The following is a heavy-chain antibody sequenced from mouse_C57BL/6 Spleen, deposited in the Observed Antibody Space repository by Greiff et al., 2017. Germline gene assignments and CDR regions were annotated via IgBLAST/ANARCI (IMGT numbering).Heavy chain of an antibody. J-gene: IGHJ1*03. CDR3: ARDYPYWYIDV. Sequence: EVKLMESGPGLVKPSQSLSLTCSVTGYSITSGYYWNWIRQFPGNKLEWMGYISYDGSNNYNPYLKNRISITRDTSKNQFFLKLNSVTTEDTATYYCARDYPYWYIDVWGTGTTVTVSS. CDR1: GYSITSGYY. CDR2: ISYDGSN. V-gene: IGHV3-6*01.